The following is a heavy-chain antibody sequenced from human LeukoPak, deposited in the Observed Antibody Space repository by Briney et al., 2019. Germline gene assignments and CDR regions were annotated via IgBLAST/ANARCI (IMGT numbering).Heavy chain of an antibody. D-gene: IGHD2-2*01. CDR3: ASFPLRYCSSTSCLFDY. Sequence: PGGSLRLSCAASGFTLSSYSMNWVRQAPGKGLEWVSYISSSSSTIYYADSVKGRFTISRDNAKNSLYLQMNSLRAEDTAVYYCASFPLRYCSSTSCLFDYWGQGTLVTVSS. J-gene: IGHJ4*02. V-gene: IGHV3-48*01. CDR1: GFTLSSYS. CDR2: ISSSSSTI.